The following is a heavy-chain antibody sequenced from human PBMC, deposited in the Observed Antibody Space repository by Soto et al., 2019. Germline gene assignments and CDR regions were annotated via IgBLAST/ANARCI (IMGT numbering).Heavy chain of an antibody. CDR3: ARDLRRLTIFGVDPDGFDP. D-gene: IGHD3-3*01. CDR2: IIPIFGTA. Sequence: ASVKVSCKASGGTFSSYAISWVRQAPGQGLEWMGGIIPIFGTANYAQKFQGRVTITADESTSTAYMELSSLRSEDTAVYYCARDLRRLTIFGVDPDGFDPWGQGTLVTVSS. CDR1: GGTFSSYA. J-gene: IGHJ5*02. V-gene: IGHV1-69*01.